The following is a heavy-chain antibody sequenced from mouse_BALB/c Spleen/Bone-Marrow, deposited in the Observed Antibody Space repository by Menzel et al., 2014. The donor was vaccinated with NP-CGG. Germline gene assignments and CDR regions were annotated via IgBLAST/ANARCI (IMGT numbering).Heavy chain of an antibody. CDR1: GFTSTDHY. CDR2: IRNKANGYTT. J-gene: IGHJ2*01. V-gene: IGHV7-3*02. D-gene: IGHD2-1*01. Sequence: EVMLVESGGGLVQPGGFLRLSCATSGFTSTDHYVSWVRQPPGKALEWLGFIRNKANGYTTEYSASVKGRFTISRDNSQSIVYLQMNTLRAEDSATYYCARDYSYYFDYWGQGTTLTVSS. CDR3: ARDYSYYFDY.